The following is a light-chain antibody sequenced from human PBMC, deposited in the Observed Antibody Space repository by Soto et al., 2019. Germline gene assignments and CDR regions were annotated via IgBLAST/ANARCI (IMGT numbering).Light chain of an antibody. V-gene: IGLV2-14*01. Sequence: QSLLTQPASVSGSLGQSISISCTGTSSDVGAYNYVSWYQQQPGKAPKLMISEVSNRPSGVSNRFSVSKYGNTSSLIISGLHAEDEADYYCCSFTSITSYSVGTGTNVPVL. CDR1: SSDVGAYNY. CDR3: CSFTSITSYS. J-gene: IGLJ1*01. CDR2: EVS.